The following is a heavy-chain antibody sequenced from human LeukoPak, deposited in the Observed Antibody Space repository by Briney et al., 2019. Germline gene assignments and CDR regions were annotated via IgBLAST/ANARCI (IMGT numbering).Heavy chain of an antibody. CDR1: GESFSGYY. V-gene: IGHV4-34*01. CDR3: AKDGTRPFYGSGSYYNYFDS. CDR2: INHYGST. D-gene: IGHD3-10*01. J-gene: IGHJ4*02. Sequence: SETLSLTCAVYGESFSGYYWSWIRQSPGKGLEWIGEINHYGSTNYNPSLKSRVTISVDMSKNQFSLKLSSVTAADTAVYYCAKDGTRPFYGSGSYYNYFDSWGQGTLVTVSS.